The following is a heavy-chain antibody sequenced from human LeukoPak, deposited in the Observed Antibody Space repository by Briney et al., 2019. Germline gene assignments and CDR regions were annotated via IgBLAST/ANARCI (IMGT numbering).Heavy chain of an antibody. V-gene: IGHV1-24*01. D-gene: IGHD4-17*01. J-gene: IGHJ4*02. CDR2: FDPEDGET. CDR1: GYTLTELS. Sequence: ASVKVSCKVSGYTLTELSMHWVRQAPGKGLEWMGGFDPEDGETIYAQKFQGRVTMTRNTSISTAYMELSSLRSEDTAVYYCVSTTVTSVDYWGQGTLVTVSS. CDR3: VSTTVTSVDY.